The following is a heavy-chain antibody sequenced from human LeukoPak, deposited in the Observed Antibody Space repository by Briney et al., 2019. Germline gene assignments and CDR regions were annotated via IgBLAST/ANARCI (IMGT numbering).Heavy chain of an antibody. V-gene: IGHV6-1*01. CDR1: GDSVSSNSAA. Sequence: SQTLSLTCAISGDSVSSNSAAWNWIRQSPSRGLEWRGRTYYGSKWYNDYAVSVKCRITINPDTSKNQFSLQLNSVTPEDTAVYYCARDAWDYGDYVFDYWGQGTLVTVSS. D-gene: IGHD4-17*01. CDR3: ARDAWDYGDYVFDY. CDR2: TYYGSKWYN. J-gene: IGHJ4*02.